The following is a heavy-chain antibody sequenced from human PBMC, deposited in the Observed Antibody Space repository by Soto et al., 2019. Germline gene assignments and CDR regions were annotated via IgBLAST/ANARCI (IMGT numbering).Heavy chain of an antibody. CDR1: GGSISSYY. CDR2: IYYSGST. CDR3: ARETYKSYYYYMDV. V-gene: IGHV4-59*12. J-gene: IGHJ6*03. Sequence: SETLSLTCTVSGGSISSYYWSWIRQPPGKGLEWIGYIYYSGSTNYNPSLKSRVTISVDTSKNQFSLKLSSVTAADTAVYYCARETYKSYYYYMDVWGKGTTVTVSS. D-gene: IGHD1-1*01.